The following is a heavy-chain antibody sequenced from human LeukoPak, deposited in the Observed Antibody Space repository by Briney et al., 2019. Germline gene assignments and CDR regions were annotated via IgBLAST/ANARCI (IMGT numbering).Heavy chain of an antibody. V-gene: IGHV4-59*01. CDR3: AREGWGYYSDF. Sequence: SETLSLTCTVSGGSISSYYWSWIRQPPGKGLEWIGYVYYSGTTNYNPSLKSRVTISIDTSKNQFSLKLSSVTAADTAVYYCAREGWGYYSDFWGQGTLVTVSS. CDR2: VYYSGTT. J-gene: IGHJ4*02. D-gene: IGHD7-27*01. CDR1: GGSISSYY.